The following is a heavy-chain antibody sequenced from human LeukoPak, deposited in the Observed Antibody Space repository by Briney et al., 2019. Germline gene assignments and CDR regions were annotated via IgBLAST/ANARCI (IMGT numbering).Heavy chain of an antibody. D-gene: IGHD5-24*01. CDR3: ARDWVYKIDY. CDR2: ISHDGII. J-gene: IGHJ4*02. CDR1: GFTFRSCV. Sequence: PGGSLRLSCETGGFTFRSCVMHWVRRTPGKGLVWVSRISHDGIISYADSVKGRFTISRDNAKNTLILQMNSLRVEDTAVYYCARDWVYKIDYWGRGTLVTVSS. V-gene: IGHV3-74*01.